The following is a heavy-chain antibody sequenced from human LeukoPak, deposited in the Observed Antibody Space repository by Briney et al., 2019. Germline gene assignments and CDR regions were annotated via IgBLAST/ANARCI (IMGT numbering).Heavy chain of an antibody. Sequence: SETLSLTCTVSGGSISSSSYYWGWIRQPPGKGLEWIGSIYYSGSTYYNPSLKSRVTISVDTSKNQFSLKLSSVTAADTAVYYCARRSLRSSRSYMDVSGKGTTVTVSS. CDR2: IYYSGST. D-gene: IGHD3-3*01. V-gene: IGHV4-39*01. CDR1: GGSISSSSYY. J-gene: IGHJ6*03. CDR3: ARRSLRSSRSYMDV.